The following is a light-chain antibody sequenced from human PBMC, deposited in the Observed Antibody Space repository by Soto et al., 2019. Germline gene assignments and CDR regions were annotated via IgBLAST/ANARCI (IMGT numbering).Light chain of an antibody. CDR2: KAS. CDR1: QSISSW. J-gene: IGKJ1*01. V-gene: IGKV1-5*03. Sequence: IQMTQPSSPLHAPVGGGVPITCRASQSISSWLAWYQQKPGKAPKLLIYKASSLESGVPSRFSGSGSGTEFTLTISCLQPDDFATYYCQHYYSYSEAFGQGTKVDIK. CDR3: QHYYSYSEA.